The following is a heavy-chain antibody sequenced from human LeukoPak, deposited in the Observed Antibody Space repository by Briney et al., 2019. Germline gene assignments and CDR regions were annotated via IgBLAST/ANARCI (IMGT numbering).Heavy chain of an antibody. CDR1: GFTFSTYS. CDR3: ARDLYSSSSPPLDY. V-gene: IGHV3-21*01. Sequence: PGGSLRFSCAASGFTFSTYSMNWVRQAPGKGLEWVSSISSSSSYIYYADSVKGRFTISRDNAKNSLYLQMNSLRAEDTAVYYCARDLYSSSSPPLDYWGQGTLVTVSS. CDR2: ISSSSSYI. J-gene: IGHJ4*02. D-gene: IGHD6-13*01.